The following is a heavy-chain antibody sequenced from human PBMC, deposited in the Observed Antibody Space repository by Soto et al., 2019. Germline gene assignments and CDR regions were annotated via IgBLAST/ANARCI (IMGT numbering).Heavy chain of an antibody. V-gene: IGHV1-18*01. D-gene: IGHD3-22*01. J-gene: IGHJ4*02. CDR1: GYTFISYG. CDR3: ARGGGHYYDSSGYYFDY. Sequence: QVQLVQSGAEVKKPGASVKVSCKASGYTFISYGISWERQAPGQGLEWMGWISVYSGNINYAQKLQGRVTMTTDTSTSTDYMELRSLRSDETAVYYCARGGGHYYDSSGYYFDYWGQGSLVTVSS. CDR2: ISVYSGNI.